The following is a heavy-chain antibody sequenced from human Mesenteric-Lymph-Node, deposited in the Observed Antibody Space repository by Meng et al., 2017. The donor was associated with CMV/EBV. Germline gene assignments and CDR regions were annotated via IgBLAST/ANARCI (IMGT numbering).Heavy chain of an antibody. J-gene: IGHJ4*02. CDR3: ARDGVVPAAAGFDY. D-gene: IGHD2-2*01. CDR1: GYTFTSYG. Sequence: SGYTFTSYGISWVRQAPGQGLEWMGWISAYNGNTNYAQKLQGRVTMTTDTSTSTAYMELRSLRSDDTAVYCCARDGVVPAAAGFDYWGQGTLVTVSS. CDR2: ISAYNGNT. V-gene: IGHV1-18*01.